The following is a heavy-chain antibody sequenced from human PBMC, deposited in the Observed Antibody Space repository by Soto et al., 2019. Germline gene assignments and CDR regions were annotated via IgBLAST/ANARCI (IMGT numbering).Heavy chain of an antibody. CDR3: ARVNTAMVGDYYYYGMDV. D-gene: IGHD5-18*01. V-gene: IGHV3-53*04. CDR1: GFTVSSNY. Sequence: GGSLRLSCAASGFTVSSNYMSWVCQAPGKGLEWVSVIYSGGSTYYADSVKGRFTISRHNSKNTRYLQMNSLRAEDTAVYYCARVNTAMVGDYYYYGMDVWGQGTTVTVSS. CDR2: IYSGGST. J-gene: IGHJ6*02.